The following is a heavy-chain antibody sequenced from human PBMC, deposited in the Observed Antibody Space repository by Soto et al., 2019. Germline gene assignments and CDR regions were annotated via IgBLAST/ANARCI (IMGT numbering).Heavy chain of an antibody. D-gene: IGHD3-22*01. CDR3: ARAPPPYDSSRYDY. Sequence: GASVKVSCKASRGTFSSYAISWVRQAPGQGLEWMGGIIPIFGTANYVQKFQGRVTITADESTSTAYMELSSLRSEDTAVYYCARAPPPYDSSRYDYWGQGALVTVSS. J-gene: IGHJ4*02. CDR1: RGTFSSYA. V-gene: IGHV1-69*13. CDR2: IIPIFGTA.